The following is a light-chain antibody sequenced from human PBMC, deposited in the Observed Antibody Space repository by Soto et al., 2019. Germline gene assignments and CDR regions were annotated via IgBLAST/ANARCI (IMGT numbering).Light chain of an antibody. CDR1: QSITNY. CDR2: ATS. Sequence: DIQMTQSPSSLSASVGDRVTISCRASQSITNYLNWYQQIPGKAPKLLIFATSNLHSGVPSRFSGSGSGTNFTLTISSLQPEDFATYYCQQSYSTPRTFGQGTKVDIK. V-gene: IGKV1-39*01. J-gene: IGKJ1*01. CDR3: QQSYSTPRT.